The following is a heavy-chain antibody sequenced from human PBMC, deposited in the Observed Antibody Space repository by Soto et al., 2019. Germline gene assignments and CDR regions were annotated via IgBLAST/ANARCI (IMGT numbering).Heavy chain of an antibody. CDR1: GFSLSTSGVG. CDR2: IYWNDDK. D-gene: IGHD3-22*01. V-gene: IGHV2-5*01. J-gene: IGHJ3*02. Sequence: QITLKESGPTLVKPTQTLTLTCTFSGFSLSTSGVGVGWIRQPPGKALEWLALIYWNDDKRYSPSLKSRLTLTKDTPKNQVVLTMTNMDPVDTATYCCAHDYYVGSGYYPHDAFDIWGQGTVVTVSS. CDR3: AHDYYVGSGYYPHDAFDI.